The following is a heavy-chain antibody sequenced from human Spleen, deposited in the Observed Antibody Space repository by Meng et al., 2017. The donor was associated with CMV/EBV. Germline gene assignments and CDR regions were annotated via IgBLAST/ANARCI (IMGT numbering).Heavy chain of an antibody. CDR2: INPSGST. Sequence: HVQLHPWGAGLLKPSETLSLTCAVYGWSFSGYYLSWIRQPPGKGLEWIGEINPSGSTNYNPSLKSRVTISVDTSKNQFSLKLSSVTAADTAVYYCASHLSVGGYWGQGTLVTVSS. J-gene: IGHJ4*02. CDR1: GWSFSGYY. D-gene: IGHD2-8*02. CDR3: ASHLSVGGY. V-gene: IGHV4-34*01.